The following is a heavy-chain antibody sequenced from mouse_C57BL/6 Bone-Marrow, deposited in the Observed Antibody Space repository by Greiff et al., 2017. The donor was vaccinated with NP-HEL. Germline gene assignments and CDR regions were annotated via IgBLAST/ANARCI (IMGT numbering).Heavy chain of an antibody. CDR1: GFTFSDFY. J-gene: IGHJ4*01. CDR2: SRNKANDYTT. CDR3: ARDAGYSNYGGSAMDY. Sequence: EVKVVESGGGLVQSGRSLRLSCATSGFTFSDFYMEWVRQAPGKGLEWIAASRNKANDYTTEYSASVKGRFIVSRDTSQSILYLQMNALRAEDTAIYYCARDAGYSNYGGSAMDYWGQGTSVTVSS. D-gene: IGHD2-5*01. V-gene: IGHV7-1*01.